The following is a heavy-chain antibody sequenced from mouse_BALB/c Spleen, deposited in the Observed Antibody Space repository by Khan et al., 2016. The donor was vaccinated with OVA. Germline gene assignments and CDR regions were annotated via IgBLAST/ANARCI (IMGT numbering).Heavy chain of an antibody. CDR3: ARLEDI. Sequence: QVQLKESGPGLVAPPQSLSITCTVSGFSLTSYGVHWVRQPPGKGPEWLGVIWAGGSTNYNSALMSRLSISKDNSKSQVFLKMNSLQTDDTAMYYCARLEDIWGQGTTLTVSS. D-gene: IGHD1-3*01. CDR1: GFSLTSYG. J-gene: IGHJ2*01. V-gene: IGHV2-9*02. CDR2: IWAGGST.